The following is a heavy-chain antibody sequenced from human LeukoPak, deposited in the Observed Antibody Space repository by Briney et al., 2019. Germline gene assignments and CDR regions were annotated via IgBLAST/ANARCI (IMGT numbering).Heavy chain of an antibody. D-gene: IGHD3-16*01. V-gene: IGHV3-21*04. CDR1: GVTFSGYS. CDR2: ITATGLHI. J-gene: IGHJ4*02. CDR3: AKGPTYLDY. Sequence: GGSLRLSCAGSGVTFSGYSMNWVRQAPGKGLEWVSAITATGLHIYYADSVKGRFTISRDNSKNTLYLQMNSLRAEDTAVYHCAKGPTYLDYWGQGTQVTVSS.